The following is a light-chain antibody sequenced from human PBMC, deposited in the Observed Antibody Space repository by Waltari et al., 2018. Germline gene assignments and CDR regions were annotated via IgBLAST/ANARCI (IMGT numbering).Light chain of an antibody. CDR2: EAS. CDR3: QQSYSTPLT. J-gene: IGKJ4*01. Sequence: DIQMTQSPSSLSASVGDRVTITCRASQSIRSYLNWYQQKPGKAPKLLIYEASNLPSGVPSRLSGSGSGTDFTLTISRLQAEDFATYFCQQSYSTPLTFGGGAKVEIK. CDR1: QSIRSY. V-gene: IGKV1-39*01.